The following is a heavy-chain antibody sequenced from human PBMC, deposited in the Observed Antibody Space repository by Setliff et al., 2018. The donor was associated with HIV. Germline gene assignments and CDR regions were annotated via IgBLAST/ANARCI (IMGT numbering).Heavy chain of an antibody. CDR1: GYNFTSHD. CDR3: ARFRKFQLVGALDY. J-gene: IGHJ4*02. CDR2: MNPKSGNT. V-gene: IGHV1-8*01. Sequence: ASVKVSCKASGYNFTSHDINWVRQAPGQGLEWMGWMNPKSGNTGYARKFQGRVTMTRNTSISTAYMELSSLRSEDTAVYYCARFRKFQLVGALDYWGQGTPVTVSS. D-gene: IGHD1-26*01.